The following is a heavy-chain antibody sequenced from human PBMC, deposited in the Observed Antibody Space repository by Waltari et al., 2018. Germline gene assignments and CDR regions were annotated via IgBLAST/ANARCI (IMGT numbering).Heavy chain of an antibody. CDR2: ISDSGVIT. D-gene: IGHD3-22*01. Sequence: EEHLLESGGGLAQPGGSLRLSCAASGFNCIRYAMSWVRQAPGKGLEWVSGISDSGVITKYADSVKGRFTVSRDNSKNTVFLHLNSLRAEDTAIYYCARHLYSIDYLELAKWGQGTLVTVSS. CDR3: ARHLYSIDYLELAK. CDR1: GFNCIRYA. J-gene: IGHJ4*02. V-gene: IGHV3-23*01.